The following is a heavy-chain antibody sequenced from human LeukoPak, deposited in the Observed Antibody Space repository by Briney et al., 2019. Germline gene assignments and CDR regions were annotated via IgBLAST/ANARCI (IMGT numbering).Heavy chain of an antibody. J-gene: IGHJ4*02. Sequence: ASVKVSCKASGGTFGTYTISWVRQAPGQGLEWMGRILPIIHIPDYAQKFQDRVTITADTSTNTTYMELGSLRSEDTAVYYCARETEDDSIFGVVFGPLDYWGQGTLVTVSS. V-gene: IGHV1-69*04. CDR2: ILPIIHIP. CDR3: ARETEDDSIFGVVFGPLDY. CDR1: GGTFGTYT. D-gene: IGHD3-3*01.